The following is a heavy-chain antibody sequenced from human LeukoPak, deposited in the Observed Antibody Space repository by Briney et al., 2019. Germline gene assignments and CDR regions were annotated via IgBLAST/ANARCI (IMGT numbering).Heavy chain of an antibody. J-gene: IGHJ4*02. CDR2: IYYSGST. CDR3: ARRTEWPKYYFDY. V-gene: IGHV4-39*01. CDR1: GGSISSYY. Sequence: SETLSLTCTVSGGSISSYYWGWIRQPPGKGLEWIGSIYYSGSTYYNPYLKSRVTISVDTSKNQFSLKLSSVTAADTAVYYCARRTEWPKYYFDYWGQGTLVTVSS. D-gene: IGHD3-3*01.